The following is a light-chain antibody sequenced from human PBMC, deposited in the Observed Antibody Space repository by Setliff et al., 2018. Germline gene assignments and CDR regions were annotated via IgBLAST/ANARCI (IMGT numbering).Light chain of an antibody. CDR1: SSDIGGYNY. CDR3: SSYASSSIPYV. CDR2: EVS. J-gene: IGLJ1*01. V-gene: IGLV2-14*01. Sequence: QSVLTQPASVSGSSGQSITISCTGTSSDIGGYNYVSWYQQHSGKAPKLMIYEVSNRPSGVSNRFSGSKSGNTASLTISGLQAEDEADYCSSYASSSIPYVFGSGTKVTV.